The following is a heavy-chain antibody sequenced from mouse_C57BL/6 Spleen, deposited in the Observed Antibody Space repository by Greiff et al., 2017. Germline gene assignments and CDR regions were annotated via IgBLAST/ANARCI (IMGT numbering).Heavy chain of an antibody. D-gene: IGHD2-3*01. J-gene: IGHJ3*01. V-gene: IGHV1-82*01. CDR3: ARSDDGYPFAY. CDR2: IYPGDGDT. Sequence: QVQLQQSGPELVKPGASVKISCKASGYAFSSSWMNWVKQRPGKGLEWIGRIYPGDGDTKYNGKFKGKATLTADNSSSTAYMQLSSLTSEDSAVYFCARSDDGYPFAYWGQGTLVTVSA. CDR1: GYAFSSSW.